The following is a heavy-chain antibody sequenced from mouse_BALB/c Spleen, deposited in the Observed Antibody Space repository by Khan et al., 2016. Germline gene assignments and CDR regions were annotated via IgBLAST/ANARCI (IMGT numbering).Heavy chain of an antibody. CDR1: GFDFSRFW. CDR2: INPDTITI. J-gene: IGHJ2*01. V-gene: IGHV4-1*02. Sequence: EVKLLESGGGLVQPGGSLKLSCAASGFDFSRFWMSWVRQAPGKGLEWIGEINPDTITIDYTPSLKDRFIISRDNAKHTLYLQMSKVRSEDTALYYCARGNYVPGSLDYWGQGTTLTVSS. CDR3: ARGNYVPGSLDY. D-gene: IGHD2-1*01.